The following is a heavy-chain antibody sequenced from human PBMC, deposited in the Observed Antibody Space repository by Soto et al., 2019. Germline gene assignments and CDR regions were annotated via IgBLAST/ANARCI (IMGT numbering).Heavy chain of an antibody. CDR2: ISSSGSTI. J-gene: IGHJ4*02. Sequence: PGGSLRLSCAASGFTFSSYEMNWVRQAPGKGLEWVSYISSSGSTIYYADSVRGRFTISRDNAKNSLYLQMNSLRAEDTAVYYCARDLGRTAAGLWGQGTLVTVSS. CDR1: GFTFSSYE. D-gene: IGHD6-13*01. CDR3: ARDLGRTAAGL. V-gene: IGHV3-48*03.